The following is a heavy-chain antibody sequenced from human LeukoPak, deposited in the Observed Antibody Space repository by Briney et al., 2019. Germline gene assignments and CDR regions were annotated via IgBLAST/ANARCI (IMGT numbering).Heavy chain of an antibody. CDR2: LCSGGST. Sequence: GGSLRLSCAASGFTVSNNYMSWVRQAPGKGLEWVSVLCSGGSTYYADSVKGRFTISRDNSKNTLYLQMNSLRAEDTAVYYCASLGDYGSFDYWGQGTLVTVSS. V-gene: IGHV3-66*02. D-gene: IGHD4-17*01. CDR1: GFTVSNNY. J-gene: IGHJ4*02. CDR3: ASLGDYGSFDY.